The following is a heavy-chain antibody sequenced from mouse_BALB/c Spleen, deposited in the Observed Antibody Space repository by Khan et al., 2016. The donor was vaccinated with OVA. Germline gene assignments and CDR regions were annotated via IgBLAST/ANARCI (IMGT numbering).Heavy chain of an antibody. CDR2: INTSTGYT. V-gene: IGHV1-7*01. J-gene: IGHJ2*01. CDR1: GYTFINYW. D-gene: IGHD1-1*01. CDR3: ARRGLRWDFDY. Sequence: QVQLQQSGAELAKPGASVKMSCKASGYTFINYWILWVKQRPGKGLEWIGYINTSTGYTEYNQNFKDKATLTADKSSSTAYMQLSSLTSEDSAGYCCARRGLRWDFDYWGQGTTLTVSS.